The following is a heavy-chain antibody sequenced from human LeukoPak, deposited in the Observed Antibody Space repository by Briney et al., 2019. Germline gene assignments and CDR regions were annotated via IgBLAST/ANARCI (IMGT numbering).Heavy chain of an antibody. J-gene: IGHJ4*02. CDR2: IIPIFGTA. CDR1: GGTFSSYA. D-gene: IGHD6-13*01. CDR3: ARTQSVGAAADPDY. V-gene: IGHV1-69*13. Sequence: SVKVSCKASGGTFSSYAISWVRQAPGQGLEWMGGIIPIFGTANYAQKFQGRVTITADESTSTAYMELSSLRSEDTAVYYCARTQSVGAAADPDYWGQGTPVTVSS.